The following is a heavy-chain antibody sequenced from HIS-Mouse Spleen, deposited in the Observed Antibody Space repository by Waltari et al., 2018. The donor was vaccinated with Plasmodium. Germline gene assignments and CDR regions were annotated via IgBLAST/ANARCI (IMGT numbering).Heavy chain of an antibody. CDR2: INHSGST. CDR1: GGSFSGYY. V-gene: IGHV4-34*01. CDR3: ASSGSGSYYY. D-gene: IGHD3-10*01. J-gene: IGHJ4*02. Sequence: QVQLQQWGAGLLKPSETLSLTCAVYGGSFSGYYWSWLPQPPGKGLEWIGEINHSGSTNYNPSLKSRVTISVDTSKNQFSLKLSSVTAADTAVYYCASSGSGSYYYWGQGTLVTVSS.